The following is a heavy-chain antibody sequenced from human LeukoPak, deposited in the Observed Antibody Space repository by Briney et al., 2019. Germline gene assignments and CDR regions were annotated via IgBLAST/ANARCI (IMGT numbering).Heavy chain of an antibody. CDR1: GGSFSGYY. J-gene: IGHJ4*02. V-gene: IGHV4-34*01. Sequence: SETLSLTCAVYGGSFSGYYWSWIRQPPGKGLEWIGEINHSGSTNYNPSLKSQVTISVDTSKNQFSLKLSSVTAADTAVYYCARVGVLDTAMPIYYFDYWGQGTLVTVSS. CDR3: ARVGVLDTAMPIYYFDY. CDR2: INHSGST. D-gene: IGHD5-18*01.